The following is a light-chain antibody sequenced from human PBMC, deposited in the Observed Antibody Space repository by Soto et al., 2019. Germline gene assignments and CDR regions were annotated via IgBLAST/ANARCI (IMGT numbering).Light chain of an antibody. J-gene: IGKJ1*01. CDR2: KAS. CDR3: QHYNSYSAA. CDR1: QTISSW. Sequence: DIQMTQSPSTLSGSVGDRVTITCRASQTISSWLAWYQQKPWKAPTLLIYKASTLKSGVPSRFSGSGSGTEFTLTISSLQPDDFATYYCQHYNSYSAAFGQGTKVDIK. V-gene: IGKV1-5*03.